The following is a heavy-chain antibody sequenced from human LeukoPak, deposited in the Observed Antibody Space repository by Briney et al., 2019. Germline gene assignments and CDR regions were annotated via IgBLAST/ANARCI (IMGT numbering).Heavy chain of an antibody. J-gene: IGHJ4*02. V-gene: IGHV3-30*04. CDR2: ISYDGSNK. Sequence: GGSLRLSCAASGFTFSSYAMHWVRQAPGKGLEWVAVISYDGSNKYYADSVKGRFTISRDNSKNTLYLQMNSLRAEDTAVYYCAREFYPSSSSNYFDYWGQGTLVTVSS. D-gene: IGHD3-10*01. CDR1: GFTFSSYA. CDR3: AREFYPSSSSNYFDY.